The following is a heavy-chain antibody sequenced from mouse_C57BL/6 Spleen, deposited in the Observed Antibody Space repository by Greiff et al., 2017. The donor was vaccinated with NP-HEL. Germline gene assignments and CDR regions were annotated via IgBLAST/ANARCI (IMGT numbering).Heavy chain of an antibody. V-gene: IGHV1-61*01. CDR3: AIYGNVAWFAY. Sequence: QVQLQQPGAELVRPGSSVKLSCKASGYTFTSYWMDWVKQRPGQGLEWIGNIYPSDSETHYNQKFKDKATLTVDKSSSTAYMQLSSLTSEDAAVYYCAIYGNVAWFAYGGQGTLVTVSA. J-gene: IGHJ3*01. D-gene: IGHD2-1*01. CDR2: IYPSDSET. CDR1: GYTFTSYW.